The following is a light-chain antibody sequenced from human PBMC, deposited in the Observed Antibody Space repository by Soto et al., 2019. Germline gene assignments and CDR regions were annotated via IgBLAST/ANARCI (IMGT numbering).Light chain of an antibody. CDR1: SSDVGGYNY. CDR3: SSYSGTNYHYV. J-gene: IGLJ1*01. CDR2: EIS. V-gene: IGLV2-8*01. Sequence: QSVLTQPPSASGSFGQSVTISCTETSSDVGGYNYVSWYQQHPGKAPKLMIYEISERPSGVPDRFSGSKSGNTASLTVSGLQADDEADYYCSSYSGTNYHYVFGTGTKVTV.